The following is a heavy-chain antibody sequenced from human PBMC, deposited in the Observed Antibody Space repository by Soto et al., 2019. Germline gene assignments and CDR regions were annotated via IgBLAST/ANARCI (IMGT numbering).Heavy chain of an antibody. CDR1: GFTFSSYG. J-gene: IGHJ4*02. V-gene: IGHV3-33*01. D-gene: IGHD3-10*01. CDR2: IWYDGSNK. CDR3: ASTSGAGPIDY. Sequence: QVQLVESGGGMVQPGRSLRLSCAASGFTFSSYGMHWVRQAPGKGLEWVAVIWYDGSNKYYADSVKGRFTISRDNSKNTLYLQMNSLRAEDTAVYYCASTSGAGPIDYWGQGTLVTVSS.